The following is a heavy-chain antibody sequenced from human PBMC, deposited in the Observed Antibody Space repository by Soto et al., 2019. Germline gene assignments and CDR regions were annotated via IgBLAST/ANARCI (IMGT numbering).Heavy chain of an antibody. CDR2: IHYSGDT. CDR3: ARAAVAYCGGDCYSPFDY. D-gene: IGHD2-21*02. J-gene: IGHJ4*02. V-gene: IGHV4-31*03. CDR1: XXSISXXXXX. Sequence: QVQLQESGPGLVKPSQTLSLTCTXXXXSISXXXXXXXXXXXXXXXXXEWIAYIHYSGDTYYSPSLRSRVTMSVDTSKNQFSVKLSSVTAADTAVYYCARAAVAYCGGDCYSPFDYWGQGTLVTVSS.